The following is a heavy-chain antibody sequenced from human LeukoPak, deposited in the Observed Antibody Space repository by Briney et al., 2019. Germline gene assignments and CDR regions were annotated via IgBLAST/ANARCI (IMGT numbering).Heavy chain of an antibody. CDR1: GGSFSGYY. D-gene: IGHD6-19*01. V-gene: IGHV4-34*01. CDR2: INHSGST. Sequence: KASETLSLTCAVYGGSFSGYYWSWIRQPPGKGPEWIGEINHSGSTNYNPSLKSRVTISVDTSKNQFSLKLSSVTAADTAVYYCARGQWPRFYYYYGMDVWGQGTTVTVSS. CDR3: ARGQWPRFYYYYGMDV. J-gene: IGHJ6*02.